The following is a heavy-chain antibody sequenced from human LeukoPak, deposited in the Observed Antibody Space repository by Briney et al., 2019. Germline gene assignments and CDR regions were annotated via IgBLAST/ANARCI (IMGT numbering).Heavy chain of an antibody. CDR1: GFTFSDSP. V-gene: IGHV3-73*01. J-gene: IGHJ2*01. Sequence: GSLRLSCAASGFTFSDSPMHWVRQASGKGLEWVGCIRNKVNNYATTYDASVKGRFTISRDDSKNMAYLQMNSLKTEDTAVYYCARDYYDSSGYHYWYFDLWGRGTLVTVSS. CDR3: ARDYYDSSGYHYWYFDL. D-gene: IGHD3-22*01. CDR2: IRNKVNNYAT.